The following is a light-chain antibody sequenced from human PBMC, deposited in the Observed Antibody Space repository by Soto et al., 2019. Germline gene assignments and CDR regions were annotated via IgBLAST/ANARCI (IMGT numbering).Light chain of an antibody. V-gene: IGKV1-39*01. CDR2: AAS. Sequence: DIPMSQSPSSLSASEGDRVIITCRASQSISTYLSWYQQKPGEAPRLLIFAASGLQNGVPSRFSGRGSGTEFTLTISSLQPEDLATYYCQQTHSTPLTFGGGTRVGIK. CDR3: QQTHSTPLT. J-gene: IGKJ4*01. CDR1: QSISTY.